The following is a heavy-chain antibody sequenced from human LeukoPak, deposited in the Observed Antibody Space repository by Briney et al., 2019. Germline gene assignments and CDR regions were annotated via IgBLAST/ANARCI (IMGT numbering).Heavy chain of an antibody. CDR2: VHHSGNR. V-gene: IGHV4-30-2*01. J-gene: IGHJ4*02. CDR3: ARHPDSYGPFYFDY. CDR1: GVSITGDEDF. Sequence: SQTLSLTCSVSGVSITGDEDFWTWIRQPPGKGLELIGYVHHSGNRYYDSSLGSRLTISVDRSKNQFSLKLSSVTAADTAVYYCARHPDSYGPFYFDYWGQGTLVTVSS. D-gene: IGHD5-18*01.